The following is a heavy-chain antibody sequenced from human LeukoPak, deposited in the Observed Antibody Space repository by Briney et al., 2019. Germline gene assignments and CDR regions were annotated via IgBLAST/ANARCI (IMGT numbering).Heavy chain of an antibody. J-gene: IGHJ4*02. V-gene: IGHV7-4-1*02. CDR2: IDTTTGNP. Sequence: ASVKVSCKASGYPFSAHFLNWVRQAPGQGLEWMGNIDTTTGNPRYAQDFTGRFVFSLDTSVSTAYLQITSLRADDTAAYYCVRGTPTPGMDYWGQGTQVTVSS. CDR3: VRGTPTPGMDY. CDR1: GYPFSAHF. D-gene: IGHD3-10*01.